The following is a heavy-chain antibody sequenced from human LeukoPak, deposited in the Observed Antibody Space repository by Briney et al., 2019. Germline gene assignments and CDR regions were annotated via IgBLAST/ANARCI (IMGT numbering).Heavy chain of an antibody. D-gene: IGHD6-13*01. Sequence: PGRSLRLSCAASGFTFGSYAMHWVRQAPGKGLEWVAVISYDGSNKYYADSVKGRFTISRDNSKNTLYLQMNSLRAEDTAVYYCARDVIAAADYGMDVWGQGTTVTVSS. CDR3: ARDVIAAADYGMDV. V-gene: IGHV3-30*04. CDR1: GFTFGSYA. CDR2: ISYDGSNK. J-gene: IGHJ6*02.